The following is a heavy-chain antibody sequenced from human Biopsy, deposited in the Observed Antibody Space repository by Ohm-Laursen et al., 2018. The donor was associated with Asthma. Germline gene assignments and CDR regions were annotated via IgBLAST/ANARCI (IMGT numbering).Heavy chain of an antibody. J-gene: IGHJ3*02. CDR1: GFSFSNFA. D-gene: IGHD1-1*01. Sequence: SLRLSCAASGFSFSNFAIHWVRQAPGKGLEWVGVISKDASTQDYADSVKGRFTMARDNSKNTLDLQTNSLREEDTAVYYCARDGTDDAFDIWGQGTVVGVSS. V-gene: IGHV3-30*01. CDR3: ARDGTDDAFDI. CDR2: ISKDASTQ.